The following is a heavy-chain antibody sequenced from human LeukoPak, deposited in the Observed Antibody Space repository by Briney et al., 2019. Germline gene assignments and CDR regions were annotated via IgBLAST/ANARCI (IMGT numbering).Heavy chain of an antibody. Sequence: GASVKVSCKASGYTFTGYYMHWVRQAPGQGLEWTGWINPNSGGTNYAQKFQGRVTMTRDTSISTAYMELSRLRSDDTAVYYCVRAVGVVVPADYWGQGTLVTVSS. CDR2: INPNSGGT. CDR1: GYTFTGYY. CDR3: VRAVGVVVPADY. D-gene: IGHD2-2*01. V-gene: IGHV1-2*02. J-gene: IGHJ4*02.